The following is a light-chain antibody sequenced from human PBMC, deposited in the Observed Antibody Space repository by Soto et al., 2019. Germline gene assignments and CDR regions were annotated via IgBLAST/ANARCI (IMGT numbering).Light chain of an antibody. Sequence: DIQMTQSPSTLSASVGDRVTITCRASQSISSWLAWYQQKPGKAPKLLIYDASSLESGVPSRFSGSGSGTEFTLTISSLKPDDFATYYCQQLFGQGTRLEIK. J-gene: IGKJ5*01. CDR1: QSISSW. CDR2: DAS. V-gene: IGKV1-5*01. CDR3: QQL.